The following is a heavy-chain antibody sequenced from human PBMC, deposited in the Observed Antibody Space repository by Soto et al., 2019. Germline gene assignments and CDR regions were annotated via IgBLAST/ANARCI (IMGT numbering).Heavy chain of an antibody. CDR2: IWYDGSNK. D-gene: IGHD5-18*01. Sequence: GGSLRLSCAASGFTFSSYGMHWVRQAPGKGLEWVAVIWYDGSNKYYADSVKGRFTISRDNSKNTLYLQMNSLRAEDTAVYYCARESGYSYGKGVDYWGQGTLVTVSS. CDR1: GFTFSSYG. J-gene: IGHJ4*02. V-gene: IGHV3-33*01. CDR3: ARESGYSYGKGVDY.